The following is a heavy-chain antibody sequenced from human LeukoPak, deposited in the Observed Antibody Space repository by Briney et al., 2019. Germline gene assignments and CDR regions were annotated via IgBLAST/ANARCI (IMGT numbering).Heavy chain of an antibody. CDR2: IYHSGST. J-gene: IGHJ3*02. V-gene: IGHV4-38-2*02. CDR1: GYSISSGYY. D-gene: IGHD3-3*01. CDR3: ARDGSVLRFLEWLGYAFDI. Sequence: SETLSLTCTVSGYSISSGYYWGWIRQPPGKGLEWIGSIYHSGSTYYNPSLKSRVTISVDTSKNQFSLKLISVTAADTAVYYCARDGSVLRFLEWLGYAFDIWGQGTMVTVSS.